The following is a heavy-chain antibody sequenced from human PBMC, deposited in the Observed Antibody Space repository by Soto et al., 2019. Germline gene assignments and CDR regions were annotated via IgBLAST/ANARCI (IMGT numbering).Heavy chain of an antibody. CDR3: ARDHQSGNSWSFDY. CDR2: INHGGST. J-gene: IGHJ4*02. CDR1: GGSFSGYY. V-gene: IGHV4-34*01. Sequence: SETLSLTCAVYGGSFSGYYWSWIRQPPGKGLEWIGEINHGGSTNYNPSLKSRVTISVDKSKNQLSLELTSVTAADTALYYCARDHQSGNSWSFDYWGQGILVTVSS. D-gene: IGHD5-18*01.